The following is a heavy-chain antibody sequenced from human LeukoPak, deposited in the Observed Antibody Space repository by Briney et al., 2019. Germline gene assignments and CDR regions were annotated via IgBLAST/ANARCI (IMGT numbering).Heavy chain of an antibody. CDR3: AIQTAAGTPFFDY. Sequence: SETLSLTCTVSGGSISSSSYYWGWIRQPPGKGLEWIGSIYYSGSTYYNPSLKSRVTISLDTSKNQFSLKLSSVTAADTAVYYCAIQTAAGTPFFDYWGQGTLVTVSS. V-gene: IGHV4-39*01. D-gene: IGHD6-13*01. CDR2: IYYSGST. CDR1: GGSISSSSYY. J-gene: IGHJ4*02.